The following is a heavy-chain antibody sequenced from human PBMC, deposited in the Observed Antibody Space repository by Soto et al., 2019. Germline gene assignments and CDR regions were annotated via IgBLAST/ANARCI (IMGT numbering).Heavy chain of an antibody. CDR1: GFTFSSYG. D-gene: IGHD1-26*01. Sequence: GGSLRLSCAASGFTFSSYGMHWVRQAPGKGLEWVAVISYDGSNKYYADSVKGRFTISRDNSKNTLYLRVNSLRAEDTAVYYWAKEGATPLSLDSWGTAPPVT. CDR2: ISYDGSNK. CDR3: AKEGATPLSLDS. J-gene: IGHJ5*02. V-gene: IGHV3-30*18.